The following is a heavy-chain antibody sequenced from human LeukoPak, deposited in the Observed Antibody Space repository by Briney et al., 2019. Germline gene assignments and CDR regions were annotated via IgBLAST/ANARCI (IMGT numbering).Heavy chain of an antibody. CDR1: GGSIGSYY. Sequence: SETLSLTCTVSGGSIGSYYWNWIRQPPGKGLEWIGYVSYSGSTNYNPSLKSRVIMSVDKSKNQFSLKLSSVTAADTAVYFCARATSGYCFDFWDQGTLVTVSS. V-gene: IGHV4-59*01. D-gene: IGHD3-22*01. CDR3: ARATSGYCFDF. CDR2: VSYSGST. J-gene: IGHJ4*02.